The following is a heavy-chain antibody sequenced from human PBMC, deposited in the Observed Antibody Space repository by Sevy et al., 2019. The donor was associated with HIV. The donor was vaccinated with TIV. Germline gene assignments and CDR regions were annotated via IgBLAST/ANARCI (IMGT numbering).Heavy chain of an antibody. J-gene: IGHJ4*02. CDR3: ARDLYSGTHSGNY. D-gene: IGHD1-26*01. CDR2: IDQDGSTK. CDR1: GFTLSSYW. Sequence: GGSLRLSCAASGFTLSSYWMTWVRQAPGKGLEWVANIDQDGSTKDYVDSVKGRFTISRDNAKNSLYLQMDSLRVEDTAVYYCARDLYSGTHSGNYWGQGTLVTVSS. V-gene: IGHV3-7*01.